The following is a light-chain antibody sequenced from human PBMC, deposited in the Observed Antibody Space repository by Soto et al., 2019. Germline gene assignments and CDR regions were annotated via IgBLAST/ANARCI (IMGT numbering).Light chain of an antibody. CDR2: LNSDGSH. J-gene: IGLJ1*01. CDR1: SGHSSYA. Sequence: QLVLTQSPSASASLGASVKLTCTLSSGHSSYAIAWHQQQPEKGPRYLMKLNSDGSHSKGDGIPDSFSGSSSGAERYLTISSRHSEDEADYYCQTWGTGPFVFGTGTKLTVL. V-gene: IGLV4-69*01. CDR3: QTWGTGPFV.